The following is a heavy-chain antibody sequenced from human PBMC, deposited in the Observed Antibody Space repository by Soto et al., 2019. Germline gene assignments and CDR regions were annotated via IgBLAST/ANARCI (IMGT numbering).Heavy chain of an antibody. CDR2: ISAYNGNT. D-gene: IGHD2-2*01. Sequence: QVQLVQSGAEVKKPGASVKVSCKASGYTFTSYGISWVRQAPGQGLEWMGWISAYNGNTNYAQKLQGRVTMTTDTSTSTAYMELRSLRSDDTAVYYCARDLGDIVVVPAVMSWFDPWGQGTLVTVSS. CDR1: GYTFTSYG. V-gene: IGHV1-18*01. J-gene: IGHJ5*02. CDR3: ARDLGDIVVVPAVMSWFDP.